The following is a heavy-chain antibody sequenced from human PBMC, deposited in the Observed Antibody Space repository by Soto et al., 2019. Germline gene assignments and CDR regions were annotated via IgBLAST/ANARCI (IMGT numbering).Heavy chain of an antibody. J-gene: IGHJ6*02. D-gene: IGHD3-10*01. CDR2: IIPIFGTA. CDR3: ARNLVTSYYYGSGRYYYYGMDV. V-gene: IGHV1-69*06. Sequence: QVQLVQSGAEVQKPGSSVKVSCKASGGTFSSYAISWVRQAPGQGLEWMGGIIPIFGTANYAQKFQGRVTITADKSTSTAYMELSSLRSEDTAVYYCARNLVTSYYYGSGRYYYYGMDVWGQGTTVTVSS. CDR1: GGTFSSYA.